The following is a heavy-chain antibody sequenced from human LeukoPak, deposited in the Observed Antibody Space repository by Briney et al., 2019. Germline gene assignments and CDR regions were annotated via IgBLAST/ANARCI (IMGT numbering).Heavy chain of an antibody. V-gene: IGHV4-30-4*02. CDR3: AGTYSSGWYVNY. CDR1: GGSISSGDYY. Sequence: SETLSLTCTVSGGSISSGDYYWSWIRQPPGKGLEWIGYIYYSGSTYYNPSLKSRVTISVDTSKNQFSLKLSSVTAADTAVYYCAGTYSSGWYVNYWGQGTLVTVSS. CDR2: IYYSGST. J-gene: IGHJ4*02. D-gene: IGHD6-19*01.